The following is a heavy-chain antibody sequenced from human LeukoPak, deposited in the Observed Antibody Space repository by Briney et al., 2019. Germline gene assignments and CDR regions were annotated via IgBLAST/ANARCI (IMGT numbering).Heavy chain of an antibody. CDR1: GGSISSYY. CDR2: IYTSGST. CDR3: ARDSYCGGDCWKFDY. V-gene: IGHV4-4*07. D-gene: IGHD2-21*01. Sequence: PSETLSLTCTVSGGSISSYYWSWIRQPAGKGPEWIGRIYTSGSTNYNPSLKSRVTMSVDTSKNQFSLKLSSVTAADTAVYYCARDSYCGGDCWKFDYWGQGTLVTVSS. J-gene: IGHJ4*02.